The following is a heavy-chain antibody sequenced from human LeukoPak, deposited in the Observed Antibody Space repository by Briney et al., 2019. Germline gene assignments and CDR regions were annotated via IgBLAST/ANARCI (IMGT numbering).Heavy chain of an antibody. CDR1: GYTFTGYY. Sequence: GASVKVSYKASGYTFTGYYIDWVRQAPGQGLEWMGRIHPKNGDTDIAQKFQGGVTMTRDTSINTAYMELSRLTSDDTATYYCARVPGEHRAFDLWGQGTMVTVSS. D-gene: IGHD7-27*01. CDR3: ARVPGEHRAFDL. CDR2: IHPKNGDT. J-gene: IGHJ3*01. V-gene: IGHV1-2*06.